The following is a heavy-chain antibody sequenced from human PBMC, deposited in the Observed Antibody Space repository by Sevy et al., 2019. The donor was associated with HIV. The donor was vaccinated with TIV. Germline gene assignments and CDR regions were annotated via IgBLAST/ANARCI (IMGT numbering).Heavy chain of an antibody. CDR3: AKGATRYNWNYSAFDI. V-gene: IGHV3-53*01. J-gene: IGHJ3*02. CDR2: IYSGGST. Sequence: GGSLRLSCAASGFTVSSNYMSWVRQAPGKGLEWVSVIYSGGSTYYADSVKGRFTISRDNSKNTLYLQMNSLKAEDTAVYYCAKGATRYNWNYSAFDIWGQGTMVTVSS. D-gene: IGHD1-7*01. CDR1: GFTVSSNY.